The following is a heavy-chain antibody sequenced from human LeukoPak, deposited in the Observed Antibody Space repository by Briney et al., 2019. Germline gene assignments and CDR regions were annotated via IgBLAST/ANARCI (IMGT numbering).Heavy chain of an antibody. J-gene: IGHJ4*02. D-gene: IGHD6-19*01. CDR3: AKSLGYGSGWYYFDY. CDR2: ISGSGGST. Sequence: PGGSLRLPCAASGLTFSNYAMNWVRQAPGKGLEWVSAISGSGGSTDYTDSVKGRFTISRDNSNNTLYLQMNSLRAEDTAVYYCAKSLGYGSGWYYFDYWGRGTLVTVSS. V-gene: IGHV3-23*01. CDR1: GLTFSNYA.